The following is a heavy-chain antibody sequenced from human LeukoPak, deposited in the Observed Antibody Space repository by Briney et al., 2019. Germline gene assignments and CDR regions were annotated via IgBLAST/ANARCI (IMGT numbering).Heavy chain of an antibody. J-gene: IGHJ3*02. CDR2: ISWNSGST. V-gene: IGHV3-9*01. Sequence: GRSLRLSCAASGFTFDDYAMPWVRQAPGKGLEWVSGISWNSGSTGYADSVKGRFTISRDNAKNSLYLQMNSLRAEDTALYYCAKDIEGFGDPRWSDAFDIWGQGTMVTVSS. CDR1: GFTFDDYA. D-gene: IGHD3-10*01. CDR3: AKDIEGFGDPRWSDAFDI.